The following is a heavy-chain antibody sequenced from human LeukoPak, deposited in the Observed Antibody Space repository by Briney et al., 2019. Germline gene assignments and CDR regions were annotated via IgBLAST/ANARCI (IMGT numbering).Heavy chain of an antibody. V-gene: IGHV1-46*01. CDR3: AREDVVLVDAVRYYYGMDV. CDR1: GYNFISYY. CDR2: INPSGGST. D-gene: IGHD2-8*01. Sequence: GASVKVSCKASGYNFISYYMRWVRQAPGQGLEWMGIINPSGGSTSYAQKFQDRVTMTRDTSTSTVYMELSSLKSEDTAVYYCAREDVVLVDAVRYYYGMDVWGQGTTVTVSS. J-gene: IGHJ6*02.